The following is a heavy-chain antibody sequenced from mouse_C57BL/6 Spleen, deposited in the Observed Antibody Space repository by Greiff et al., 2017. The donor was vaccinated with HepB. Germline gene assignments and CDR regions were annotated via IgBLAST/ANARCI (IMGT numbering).Heavy chain of an antibody. CDR1: GFSLTSYA. D-gene: IGHD1-1*01. CDR3: ARIPHITTVDAMDY. V-gene: IGHV2-9-1*01. Sequence: VQVVESGPGLVAPSQSLSITCTVSGFSLTSYAISWVRQPPGKGLEWLGVIWTGGGTNYNSAPKSRLSINKDNTKAQVFLKMNSLQTDDTSRYSCARIPHITTVDAMDYWGQGTSLTVSS. CDR2: IWTGGGT. J-gene: IGHJ4*01.